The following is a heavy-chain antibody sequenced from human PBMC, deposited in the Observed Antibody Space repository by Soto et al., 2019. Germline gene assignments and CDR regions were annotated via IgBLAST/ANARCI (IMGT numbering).Heavy chain of an antibody. CDR3: QTGSYYAFDI. CDR2: IKSKTDGGTT. J-gene: IGHJ3*02. CDR1: GFTFSNAW. V-gene: IGHV3-15*01. D-gene: IGHD1-26*01. Sequence: GGSLRLSCAASGFTFSNAWMSWVRQAPGEGREWVGRIKSKTDGGTTDYAAPVKGRFTISRDDSKNTLYLQMNSLKTEDTAVYYCQTGSYYAFDIWGQGTMVTVSS.